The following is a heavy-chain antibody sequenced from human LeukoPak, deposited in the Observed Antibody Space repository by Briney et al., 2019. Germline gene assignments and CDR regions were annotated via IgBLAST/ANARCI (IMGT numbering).Heavy chain of an antibody. CDR2: ISGSAGSA. CDR1: GFTFSSYA. V-gene: IGHV3-23*01. Sequence: GGSLRLPCAASGFTFSSYAMRWVRQAPGKGLQWVSTISGSAGSAYYADSVRGRFTISRDNSKSTLSLQMNSLRAEDTAIYYCAKAFGNSDDYYYYMDVWGKGTTVTVSS. D-gene: IGHD4-23*01. CDR3: AKAFGNSDDYYYYMDV. J-gene: IGHJ6*03.